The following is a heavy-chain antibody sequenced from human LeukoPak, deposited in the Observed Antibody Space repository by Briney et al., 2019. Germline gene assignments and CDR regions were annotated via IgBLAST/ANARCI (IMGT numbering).Heavy chain of an antibody. V-gene: IGHV3-30-3*01. J-gene: IGHJ4*02. Sequence: GGSLRLSCAASGFTFSSYAMHWVRQAPGKGLEWVAVISYDGSNKYYADSVKGRFTISRDNSKNTLYLQMNSLRAEDTAVYYCAKDKITHGYFDYWGQGTLVTVSS. D-gene: IGHD5-24*01. CDR1: GFTFSSYA. CDR3: AKDKITHGYFDY. CDR2: ISYDGSNK.